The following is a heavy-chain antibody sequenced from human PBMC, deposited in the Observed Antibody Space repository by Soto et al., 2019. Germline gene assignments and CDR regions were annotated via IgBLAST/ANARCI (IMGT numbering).Heavy chain of an antibody. Sequence: GGSLRLFCSPSGLTFSGFWMKWVRQAPGKGPEGEAIIKEDGSEKDHVDSVKGRFSISRHNANNSLYLQMDRLRVDDTAGYYWVRGSVFLLDQWGQGSAVTDSS. J-gene: IGHJ4*02. D-gene: IGHD3-3*01. CDR2: IKEDGSEK. CDR3: VRGSVFLLDQ. V-gene: IGHV3-7*01. CDR1: GLTFSGFW.